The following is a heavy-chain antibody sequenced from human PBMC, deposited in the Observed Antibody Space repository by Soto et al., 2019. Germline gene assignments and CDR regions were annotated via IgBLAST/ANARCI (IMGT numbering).Heavy chain of an antibody. D-gene: IGHD2-8*02. J-gene: IGHJ4*02. Sequence: ASVNVSCKTSGYSLTAYAMHWVRQAPGHSLEPMGWINAGNSNTKVSEKFKGRVTITRDTVANTVYMELSSLTSEDTAVYYCARYFFDSTGYFDYWGQGTPVTVSS. CDR1: GYSLTAYA. V-gene: IGHV1-3*01. CDR3: ARYFFDSTGYFDY. CDR2: INAGNSNT.